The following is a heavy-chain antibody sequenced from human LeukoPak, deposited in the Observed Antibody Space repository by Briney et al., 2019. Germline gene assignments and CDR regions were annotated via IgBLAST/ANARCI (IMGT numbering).Heavy chain of an antibody. Sequence: ASVKVSCKASGYTFTSYGISWVRQAPGQGLEWMGWISAYNGNTNYAQKLQGRVTMTTDTSTSTAYMELRSLRSDDTAVYYYARNQPRADCSGRIRKKFGYWGQGTLVTVSS. J-gene: IGHJ4*02. D-gene: IGHD3-10*02. V-gene: IGHV1-18*01. CDR2: ISAYNGNT. CDR3: ARNQPRADCSGRIRKKFGY. CDR1: GYTFTSYG.